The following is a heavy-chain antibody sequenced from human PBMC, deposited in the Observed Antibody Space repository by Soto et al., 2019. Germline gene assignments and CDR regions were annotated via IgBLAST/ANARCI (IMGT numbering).Heavy chain of an antibody. CDR2: VNPISGNT. V-gene: IGHV1-8*01. J-gene: IGHJ6*02. Sequence: QEQLEQSGAEVKKPGASVKVSCKASGYTFTKYDFNWGRRATGQGLEWMGWVNPISGNTETAQNFQGRVSLTMNTSTSTAFMELSSLRSGDTAVYYCATSRINMIRGVFYYGLDVWGHGTTLTVSS. D-gene: IGHD3-10*01. CDR1: GYTFTKYD. CDR3: ATSRINMIRGVFYYGLDV.